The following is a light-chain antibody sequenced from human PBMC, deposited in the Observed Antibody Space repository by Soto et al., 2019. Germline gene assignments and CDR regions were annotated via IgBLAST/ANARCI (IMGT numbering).Light chain of an antibody. J-gene: IGLJ3*02. CDR2: EVS. CDR3: SSYTISTTWV. V-gene: IGLV2-14*01. Sequence: QSALTQPASVSGSPGQSITISCTGTSSDIGGYNYVSWYQHRPGKAPKLMIYEVSNRPSGVSNRFSGSKSGNTASLTISGLQAEDEVDYYCSSYTISTTWVFGGGTKLTVL. CDR1: SSDIGGYNY.